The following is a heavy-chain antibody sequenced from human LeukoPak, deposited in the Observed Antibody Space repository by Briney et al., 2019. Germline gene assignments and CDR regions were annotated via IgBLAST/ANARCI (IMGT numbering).Heavy chain of an antibody. CDR3: ATLTTVVTAYYFDH. D-gene: IGHD4-23*01. J-gene: IGHJ4*02. V-gene: IGHV4-4*09. Sequence: SETLSLTCTVSGGSISSYYWGWIRQPPGKGLEWIGYIYHSGSTDYNPSLKSRVTISVGTSKSQFSLKLTSVTAADTAVYYCATLTTVVTAYYFDHWGQGTLVTVSS. CDR1: GGSISSYY. CDR2: IYHSGST.